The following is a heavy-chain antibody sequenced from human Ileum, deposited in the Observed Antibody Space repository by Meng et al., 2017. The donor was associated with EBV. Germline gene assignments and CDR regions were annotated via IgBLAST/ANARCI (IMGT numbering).Heavy chain of an antibody. J-gene: IGHJ4*02. D-gene: IGHD2-21*02. V-gene: IGHV4-61*08. Sequence: QWPRQESGPRLVEPSETLSLACSVSNGSVSSYGYYWTLIRQPPGKGLEWIGYMSYTGSTNYKSTLKSRVTISVDKSKNQFSLKLASVTAADTAVYYCARERGGGDRGIQWGQGTLVTVSS. CDR3: ARERGGGDRGIQ. CDR1: NGSVSSYGYY. CDR2: MSYTGST.